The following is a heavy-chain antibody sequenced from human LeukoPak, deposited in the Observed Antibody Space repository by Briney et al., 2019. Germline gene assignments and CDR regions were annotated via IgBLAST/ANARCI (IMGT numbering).Heavy chain of an antibody. J-gene: IGHJ4*02. D-gene: IGHD3-10*01. Sequence: GASVKVPCKASGGTFSSYAISWVRQAPGQGLEWMGGIIPIFGTANYAQKFQGRVTITADESTSTAYMELRSLRSDDTAVYYCARVPGAYMYYFDYWGQGTLVTVSS. CDR1: GGTFSSYA. CDR2: IIPIFGTA. CDR3: ARVPGAYMYYFDY. V-gene: IGHV1-69*13.